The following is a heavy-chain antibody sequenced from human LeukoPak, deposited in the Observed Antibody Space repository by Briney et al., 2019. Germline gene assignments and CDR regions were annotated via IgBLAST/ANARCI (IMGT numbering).Heavy chain of an antibody. Sequence: GGSLRLSCAASGFTFSGYAMSWVRQAPGKRLEWVSAISGGGTTYYADSVKGRFTISRDNSKNTLYLQMSSLRVEDTAVYHCAKSDYSSSWTHAFDFWGQGTVVTVSS. CDR3: AKSDYSSSWTHAFDF. J-gene: IGHJ3*01. D-gene: IGHD6-13*01. CDR1: GFTFSGYA. V-gene: IGHV3-23*01. CDR2: ISGGGTT.